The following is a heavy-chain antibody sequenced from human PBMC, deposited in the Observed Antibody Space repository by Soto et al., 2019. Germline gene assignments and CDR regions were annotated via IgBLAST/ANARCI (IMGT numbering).Heavy chain of an antibody. CDR3: ARESGGATATLDYYYFYMDV. D-gene: IGHD1-26*01. J-gene: IGHJ6*03. CDR1: GYTFSDYY. Sequence: QVQLVQSGAEVKKPGASVTVSCKASGYTFSDYYLHWVRQAPGQGPEWMGWMNPNSGDTEYAQKFQGRVTMTRDTSVRTAFMELNWLKSDDTAVYYCARESGGATATLDYYYFYMDVWGKGTTVTVSS. CDR2: MNPNSGDT. V-gene: IGHV1-2*02.